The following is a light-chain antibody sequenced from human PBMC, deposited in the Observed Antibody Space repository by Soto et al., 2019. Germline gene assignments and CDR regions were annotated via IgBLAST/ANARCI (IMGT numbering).Light chain of an antibody. CDR1: QSISSW. V-gene: IGKV1-5*03. CDR2: KAS. CDR3: QQYNSYSFT. Sequence: DIQMTQSPSTLSASLGDRVTITCRASQSISSWLAWYQQKPGKAPKLLIYKASSLESGVPSRFSGSGSGTEFTLTISSLQPDDFATYYCQQYNSYSFTVGPGTKVDIK. J-gene: IGKJ3*01.